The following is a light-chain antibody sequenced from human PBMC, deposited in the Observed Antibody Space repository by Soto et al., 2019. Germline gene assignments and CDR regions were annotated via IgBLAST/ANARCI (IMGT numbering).Light chain of an antibody. V-gene: IGKV3-20*01. Sequence: EIVLTQSPGTLSLSPGHGATLSCSASQSVSFSYLAWYQQKPGQAPRLLIYGASSRATGIPDRFSRSESGTDFTLTISRLEPEDLAVYYCQQYGSSPLTFGGGTQVEI. J-gene: IGKJ4*01. CDR3: QQYGSSPLT. CDR2: GAS. CDR1: QSVSFSY.